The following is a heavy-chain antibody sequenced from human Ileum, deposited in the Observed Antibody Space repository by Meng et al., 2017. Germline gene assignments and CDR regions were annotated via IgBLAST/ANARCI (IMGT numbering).Heavy chain of an antibody. J-gene: IGHJ4*02. CDR1: GGSISSSAYS. Sequence: HLQLQESGSGLVTSSQTLSLTCTVSGGSISSSAYSWTWIRQPPGKGLEWIGYIYQVGSTNYNPSLKSRVTIFVDTSKNQFSLKLTSVTAADTAVYYCASSTSEPELNYWGQGTLVTVSS. D-gene: IGHD1-14*01. V-gene: IGHV4-30-2*01. CDR3: ASSTSEPELNY. CDR2: IYQVGST.